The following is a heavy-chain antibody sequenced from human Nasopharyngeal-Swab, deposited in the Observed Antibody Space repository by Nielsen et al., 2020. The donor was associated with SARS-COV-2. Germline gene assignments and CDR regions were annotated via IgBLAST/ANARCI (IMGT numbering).Heavy chain of an antibody. V-gene: IGHV4-39*01. D-gene: IGHD3-10*01. CDR3: ARRKREEGRGVRYYFDY. J-gene: IGHJ4*02. Sequence: WIRQPQGKGLEWIGIIYYCGSTYYNPSLKRRCTITVDTAKNQVSLKQSSGTAADTAVYYCARRKREEGRGVRYYFDYWGQGTLVTVSS. CDR2: IYYCGST.